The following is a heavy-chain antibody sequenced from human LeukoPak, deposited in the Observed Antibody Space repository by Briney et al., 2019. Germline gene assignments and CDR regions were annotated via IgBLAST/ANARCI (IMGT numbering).Heavy chain of an antibody. CDR3: ARLDRGSTSLIYGMDV. V-gene: IGHV1-2*03. CDR1: GYTFTGYY. CDR2: INPNSGGT. D-gene: IGHD2-2*01. J-gene: IGHJ6*02. Sequence: LEASVKVSCKASGYTFTGYYMHWVRQAPGQGLEWMGWINPNSGGTNYAQKFQGRVTMTRDTSISTAYMELSRLRSDDTAVYYCARLDRGSTSLIYGMDVWGQGTTVTGSS.